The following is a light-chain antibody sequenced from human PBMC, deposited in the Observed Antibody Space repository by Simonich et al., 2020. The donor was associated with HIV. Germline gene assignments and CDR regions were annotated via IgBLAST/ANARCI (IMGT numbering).Light chain of an antibody. J-gene: IGKJ4*01. CDR1: QGIASY. Sequence: DIQLTQSPSLLSASVGVRVTITCRASQGIASYLAWYQQKPGKAPNLLIYRASTLQSGVPSRLSGSGSGTEFTLTISSLQPEDFATYYCQHLNSFLPLTFGGGTKVEIK. V-gene: IGKV1-9*01. CDR3: QHLNSFLPLT. CDR2: RAS.